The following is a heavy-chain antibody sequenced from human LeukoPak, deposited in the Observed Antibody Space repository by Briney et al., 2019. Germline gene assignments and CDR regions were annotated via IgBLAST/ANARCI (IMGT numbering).Heavy chain of an antibody. CDR3: AKSNGYGLVDI. V-gene: IGHV4-59*04. Sequence: SETLSLTCTVSGGSISSYYWSWIRQPPGKGLEWIGNIFYSGSTYYSPSLKSRVTMSLDTSRNQFSLELNSVTAADTAVYYCAKSNGYGLVDIWGQGTMVTVSS. D-gene: IGHD3-10*01. J-gene: IGHJ3*02. CDR2: IFYSGST. CDR1: GGSISSYY.